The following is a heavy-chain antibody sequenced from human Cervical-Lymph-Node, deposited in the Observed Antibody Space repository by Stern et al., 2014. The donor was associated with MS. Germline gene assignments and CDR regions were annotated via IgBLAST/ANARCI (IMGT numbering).Heavy chain of an antibody. D-gene: IGHD3-9*01. J-gene: IGHJ3*02. CDR3: ARVPPYDVLAGSPLDI. CDR1: GFSFTNYW. CDR2: IYPSDSDT. V-gene: IGHV5-51*03. Sequence: EVQLLQSGAEVKKAGESLKISCKSSGFSFTNYWIGWVRQMPGKGLEWMGIIYPSDSDTRYSPSFQGQVTISADKSISTAYLQWGSLKASDTAMYYCARVPPYDVLAGSPLDIWGQGTMVTVSS.